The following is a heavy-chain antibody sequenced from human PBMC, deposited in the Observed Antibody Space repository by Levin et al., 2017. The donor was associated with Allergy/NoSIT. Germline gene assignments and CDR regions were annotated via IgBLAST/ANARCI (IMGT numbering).Heavy chain of an antibody. V-gene: IGHV3-13*04. D-gene: IGHD4-17*01. J-gene: IGHJ2*01. CDR3: ARSPYGDPYWYFDL. CDR1: GFTFSSYD. Sequence: GGSLRLSCAASGFTFSSYDMHWVRQATGKGLEWVSAIGTAGDTYYPGSVKGRFTISRENAKNSLYLQMNSLRAGDTAVYYCARSPYGDPYWYFDLWGRGTLVTVSS. CDR2: IGTAGDT.